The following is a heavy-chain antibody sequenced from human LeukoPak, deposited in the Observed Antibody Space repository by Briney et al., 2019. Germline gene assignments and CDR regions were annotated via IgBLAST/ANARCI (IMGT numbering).Heavy chain of an antibody. CDR1: GFTFSSYA. Sequence: GGSLRLSCAASGFTFSSYAMSWVRQAPGKGLEGGSGLSSSGGTTFYGDSVKGRFTISRDNSKNTLYLQMNSLRAEDTALYYCAKDNVRLRDGPYFLEYWGPGTLVTVSS. V-gene: IGHV3-23*01. CDR2: LSSSGGTT. D-gene: IGHD2-15*01. J-gene: IGHJ4*02. CDR3: AKDNVRLRDGPYFLEY.